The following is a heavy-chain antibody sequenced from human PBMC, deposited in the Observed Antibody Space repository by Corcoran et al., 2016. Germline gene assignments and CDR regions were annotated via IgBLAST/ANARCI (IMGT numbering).Heavy chain of an antibody. Sequence: QVQLVQSGAEVKKPGASVKVSCKASEYTFTSYAMHWVRQAPGQRLEWMGWINAGNGNTKYSQKFQGRVTITRDTSASTAYMELSSLRSEDTAVYYCARSRLSIAAAGGWFDPWGQGTLVTVSS. CDR1: EYTFTSYA. D-gene: IGHD6-13*01. J-gene: IGHJ5*02. CDR2: INAGNGNT. V-gene: IGHV1-3*01. CDR3: ARSRLSIAAAGGWFDP.